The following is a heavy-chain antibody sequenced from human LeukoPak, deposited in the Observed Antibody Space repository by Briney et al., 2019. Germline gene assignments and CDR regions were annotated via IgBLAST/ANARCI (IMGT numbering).Heavy chain of an antibody. J-gene: IGHJ6*03. V-gene: IGHV1-69*06. Sequence: PSVKVSCKASGGTFSSYAISWVRQAPGQGLEWMGRIIPIFGTANYAQKFQGRVTITADKSTSTAYMELSSLRSEDTAVYYCARDEGIAVAGTSPGSYYYYYMDVWGKGTTVTVSS. CDR1: GGTFSSYA. CDR2: IIPIFGTA. D-gene: IGHD6-19*01. CDR3: ARDEGIAVAGTSPGSYYYYYMDV.